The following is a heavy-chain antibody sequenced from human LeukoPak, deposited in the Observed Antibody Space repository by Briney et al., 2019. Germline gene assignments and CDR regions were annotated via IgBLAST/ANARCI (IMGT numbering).Heavy chain of an antibody. Sequence: PSETLSLTCTVSGGSISSYYWNWIRQPPGKGLEWIGYIYFSGSTNYNPSLESRVSMSLDTSKTQFSLKLRSVTAADTAVYYCARYVRNRGTFYLDYWGQGTLVTVSS. CDR3: ARYVRNRGTFYLDY. CDR1: GGSISSYY. D-gene: IGHD1-26*01. J-gene: IGHJ4*02. V-gene: IGHV4-59*01. CDR2: IYFSGST.